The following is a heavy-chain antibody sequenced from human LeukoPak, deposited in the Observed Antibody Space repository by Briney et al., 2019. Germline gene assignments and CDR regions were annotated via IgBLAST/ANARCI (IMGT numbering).Heavy chain of an antibody. CDR3: ARQTVATMVRGVIIKGYWFDP. D-gene: IGHD3-10*01. J-gene: IGHJ5*02. V-gene: IGHV4-39*01. Sequence: PSETLSLTCTVSGGSISSSSYYWGWIRQPPGKGLEWIGSIYYSGSTYYNPSLKSRVTISVDTSKNQFSLKLSSVTAADTAVYYCARQTVATMVRGVIIKGYWFDPWGQGTLVTVSS. CDR1: GGSISSSSYY. CDR2: IYYSGST.